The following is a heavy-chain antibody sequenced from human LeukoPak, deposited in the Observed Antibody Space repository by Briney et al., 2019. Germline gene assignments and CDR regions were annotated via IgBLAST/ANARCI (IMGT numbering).Heavy chain of an antibody. J-gene: IGHJ6*02. CDR3: ARDRSSSWSRYYYYGMDV. CDR1: GFTFSSYA. Sequence: GGSLTLSCAASGFTFSSYAMDWVRQAPGKGLEWVAVISYDGSNKDYADSVKGRFTISRDNSKNTLYLQMNSLRAEDTAVYYCARDRSSSWSRYYYYGMDVWGQGTTVTVSS. CDR2: ISYDGSNK. V-gene: IGHV3-30-3*01. D-gene: IGHD6-13*01.